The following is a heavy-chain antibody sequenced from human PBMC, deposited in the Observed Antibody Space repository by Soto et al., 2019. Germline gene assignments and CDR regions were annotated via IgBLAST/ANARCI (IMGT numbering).Heavy chain of an antibody. CDR1: GGSISSSGYY. J-gene: IGHJ4*02. D-gene: IGHD6-13*01. CDR2: IYYSGST. V-gene: IGHV4-39*01. CDR3: ARHLWGSSSWYIDY. Sequence: TSETLSLTCTVSGGSISSSGYYWGWIRQPPGKGLEWIGSIYYSGSTYYNPSLKSRVTISVDTSKNQFSLKLSSVTAADTAVYYCARHLWGSSSWYIDYWGQGTLVTVSS.